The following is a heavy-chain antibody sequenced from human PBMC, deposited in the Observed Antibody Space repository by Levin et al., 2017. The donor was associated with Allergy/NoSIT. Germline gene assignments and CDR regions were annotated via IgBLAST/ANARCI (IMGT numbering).Heavy chain of an antibody. CDR3: AKSASVIAAAGSRAGYLDY. Sequence: QTGGSLRLSCETSGFTFSSSGMHWVRQAPGKGLEWVAVISYDGHDSYYGDSVKGRFTVSRDNSKNTLYLQMDSLTSDDTAVYYCAKSASVIAAAGSRAGYLDYWGQGTLVTVSS. J-gene: IGHJ4*02. CDR2: ISYDGHDS. CDR1: GFTFSSSG. V-gene: IGHV3-30*18. D-gene: IGHD6-25*01.